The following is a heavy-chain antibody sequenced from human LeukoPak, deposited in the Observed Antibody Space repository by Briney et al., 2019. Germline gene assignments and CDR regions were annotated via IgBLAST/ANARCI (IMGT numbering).Heavy chain of an antibody. D-gene: IGHD2-2*01. V-gene: IGHV4-4*07. CDR2: IYTSGST. Sequence: SETLSLTWTVSGGSISSYYWSWIRQPGGKGLEWIGRIYTSGSTNYNPSLKSRVTMSVDTSKNQFSLKLSSVTAADTAVYYCARAWAGIVVVPAAREEKVWFDLWGQGTLVTVSS. CDR3: ARAWAGIVVVPAAREEKVWFDL. J-gene: IGHJ5*02. CDR1: GGSISSYY.